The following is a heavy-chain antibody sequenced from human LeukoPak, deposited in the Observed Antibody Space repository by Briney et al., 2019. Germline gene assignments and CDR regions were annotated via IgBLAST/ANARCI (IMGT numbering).Heavy chain of an antibody. Sequence: KSGGSLRLSCAAPGFTFSDYYMSWIRQAPGKGLEWVSYISSSGSTIYYADSVKGRFTISRDNTKNSLYLQMNSLRAEDTAVYYCARGQAAAGYFDYWGQGTLVTVSS. CDR2: ISSSGSTI. V-gene: IGHV3-11*01. J-gene: IGHJ4*02. CDR1: GFTFSDYY. D-gene: IGHD6-13*01. CDR3: ARGQAAAGYFDY.